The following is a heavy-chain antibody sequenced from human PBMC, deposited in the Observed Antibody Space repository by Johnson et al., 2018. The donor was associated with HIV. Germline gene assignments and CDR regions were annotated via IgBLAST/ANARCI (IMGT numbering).Heavy chain of an antibody. J-gene: IGHJ3*01. V-gene: IGHV3-30*18. CDR3: AKEYSSSSRDLAN. Sequence: QVQLVETGGGVVQPGRSLRLSCAASGFSFSGSAMHWVRQAPGKGLEWVAGISYDGSNKYYADSVKGRFTISRDNSKNTLYLQMNSLRAEDTAVYYCAKEYSSSSRDLANWGQGTMVTVSS. D-gene: IGHD6-6*01. CDR1: GFSFSGSA. CDR2: ISYDGSNK.